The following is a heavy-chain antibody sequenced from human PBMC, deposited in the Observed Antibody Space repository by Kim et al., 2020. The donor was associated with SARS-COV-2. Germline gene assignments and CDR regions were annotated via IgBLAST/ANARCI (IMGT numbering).Heavy chain of an antibody. Sequence: GGSLRLSCATSGVSFTSYWMSWVRQVPGKGLEWVANIKQDGSETYYVDSVKGRFTISRDNAKNSLHLQMSSLRAEDTAVYHCAREVRVPAALEGYYFSGMDVWGQGTTVTVSS. CDR1: GVSFTSYW. D-gene: IGHD2-2*01. CDR3: AREVRVPAALEGYYFSGMDV. V-gene: IGHV3-7*01. CDR2: IKQDGSET. J-gene: IGHJ6*02.